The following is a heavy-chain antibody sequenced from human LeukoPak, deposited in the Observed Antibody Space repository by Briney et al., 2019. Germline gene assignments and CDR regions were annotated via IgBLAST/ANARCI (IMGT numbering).Heavy chain of an antibody. CDR1: GYSFTSYW. V-gene: IGHV5-51*01. Sequence: GESLKISCKGSGYSFTSYWIGWVGQMPGKGLEWMGIIYPGDSDTRYSPSFQGQVTISADKSISTAYLQWSSLKASDTAMYYCARLKPSTYYYGSGRHLDYWGQGTLVTVSS. CDR3: ARLKPSTYYYGSGRHLDY. J-gene: IGHJ4*02. D-gene: IGHD3-10*01. CDR2: IYPGDSDT.